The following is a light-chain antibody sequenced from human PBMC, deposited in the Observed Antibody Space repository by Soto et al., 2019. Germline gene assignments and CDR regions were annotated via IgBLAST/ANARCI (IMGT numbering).Light chain of an antibody. CDR3: QQYGNSPQT. CDR1: QSVSSSS. V-gene: IGKV3-20*01. J-gene: IGKJ1*01. Sequence: EIVLTQSPGTLSLSSGERATLSCRASQSVSSSSLAWYQQKPGQAPRLLIYGASSRATGIPDRFSGSGSGTDFTLTISRLEPEDFAVYYCQQYGNSPQTFGQGTKVEVK. CDR2: GAS.